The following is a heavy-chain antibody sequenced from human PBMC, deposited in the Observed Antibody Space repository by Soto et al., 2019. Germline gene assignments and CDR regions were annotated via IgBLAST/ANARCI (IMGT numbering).Heavy chain of an antibody. V-gene: IGHV3-48*03. CDR3: ARDDAYYYYYGMDV. D-gene: IGHD2-2*01. CDR2: ISSSGSTI. Sequence: PGGSLRLSCAASGFTFSSYEMNWVRQAPGKGLEWVSYISSSGSTIYYADSVKGRFTISRDNAKNSLYLQMNSLGAEDTAVYYCARDDAYYYYYGMDVWGQGTTVTVSS. CDR1: GFTFSSYE. J-gene: IGHJ6*02.